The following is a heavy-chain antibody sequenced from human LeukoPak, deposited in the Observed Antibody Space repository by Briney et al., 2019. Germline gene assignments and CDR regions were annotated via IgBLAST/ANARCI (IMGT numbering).Heavy chain of an antibody. CDR1: GGSFSGYY. Sequence: KASETLSLTCAVYGGSFSGYYWSWIRQPPGKGLEWIGEINHSGSTNYNPSPKSRVTISVDTSKNQFSLKLSSVTAADTAVYYCARRSGPLWSGYYRINWFDPWGQGTLVTVSS. CDR3: ARRSGPLWSGYYRINWFDP. D-gene: IGHD3-3*01. J-gene: IGHJ5*02. V-gene: IGHV4-34*01. CDR2: INHSGST.